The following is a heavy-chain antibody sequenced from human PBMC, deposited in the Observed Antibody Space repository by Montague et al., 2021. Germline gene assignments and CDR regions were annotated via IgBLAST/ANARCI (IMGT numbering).Heavy chain of an antibody. V-gene: IGHV3-23*01. CDR3: ANSGGGGGSPRWAY. J-gene: IGHJ4*02. CDR1: GFIFSNYA. CDR2: IGGTSGVT. D-gene: IGHD2-21*01. Sequence: SLRLSCAASGFIFSNYAMSWVRLAPGEGLEWVSLIGGTSGVTTYADSVKGRFTISRDNSKSTLWLQLNSLGAEDTGVYCCANSGGGGGSPRWAYWGQGTLVTVSS.